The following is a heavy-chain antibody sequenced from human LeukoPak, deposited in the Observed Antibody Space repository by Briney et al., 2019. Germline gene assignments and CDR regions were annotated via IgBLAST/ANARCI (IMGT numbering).Heavy chain of an antibody. CDR2: IKDDGSEK. CDR1: GFMFSTYW. V-gene: IGHV3-7*01. D-gene: IGHD6-13*01. CDR3: APLNWVYPDGFDI. J-gene: IGHJ3*02. Sequence: SGESLRLSCAASGFMFSTYWMTWVRQAPGKGLEWVASIKDDGSEKYYMDSVKGRLTISRDNAKNSMSLQMNSLRAEDTAVYYCAPLNWVYPDGFDIWGQGTMVTVSS.